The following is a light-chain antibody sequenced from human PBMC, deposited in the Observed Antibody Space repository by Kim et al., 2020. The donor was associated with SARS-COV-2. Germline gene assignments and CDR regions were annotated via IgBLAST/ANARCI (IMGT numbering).Light chain of an antibody. CDR1: QGIGGY. CDR3: RQVKSAPLT. Sequence: DIQLTQSPSFLSASVGDRVTITCRASQGIGGYLAWYQQKPGKVPKLLIYAASTLQSGVPSWFSGSGSGTEFTLTISSLQPEDFATYYCRQVKSAPLTFGGGTKVDIK. J-gene: IGKJ4*01. CDR2: AAS. V-gene: IGKV1-9*01.